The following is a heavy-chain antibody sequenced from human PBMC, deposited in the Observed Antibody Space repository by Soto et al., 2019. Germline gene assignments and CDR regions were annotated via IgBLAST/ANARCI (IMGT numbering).Heavy chain of an antibody. CDR1: GGSFSGYY. J-gene: IGHJ4*02. CDR2: INHSGST. V-gene: IGHV4-34*01. Sequence: ASETLSLTCAVYGGSFSGYYWSWIRQPPGKGLEWIGEINHSGSTNYNPSLKSRVTISVDTSKNQFSLKLSSVTAADTAVYYCARGAVHGYWGQGTLVTVSS. CDR3: ARGAVHGY.